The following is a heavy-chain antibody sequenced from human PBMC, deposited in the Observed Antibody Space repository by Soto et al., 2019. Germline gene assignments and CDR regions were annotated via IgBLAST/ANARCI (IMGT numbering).Heavy chain of an antibody. J-gene: IGHJ4*02. D-gene: IGHD3-22*01. CDR1: GFTFSSYA. V-gene: IGHV3-23*01. CDR2: ISGSGGST. Sequence: GGSLRLSCAASGFTFSSYAMSWVRQAPGKGLEWVSAISGSGGSTYYADSVKGRFTISRDNSKNTLYLQMNSLRAEDTAVYYCAKRAPYYDSSQVLFYYFDYWGQGTLVTVSS. CDR3: AKRAPYYDSSQVLFYYFDY.